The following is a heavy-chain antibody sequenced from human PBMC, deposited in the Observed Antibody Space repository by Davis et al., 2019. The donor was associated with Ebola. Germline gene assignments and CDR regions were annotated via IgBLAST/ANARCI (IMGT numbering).Heavy chain of an antibody. D-gene: IGHD5-24*01. CDR1: GGSISSYY. Sequence: MPSETLPLTCTVSGGSISSYYWSWIRQPPGKGLEWIGYIYYSGSTNYNPSLKSRVTISVDTSKNQFSLKLSSVTAADTAVYYCARHKTQRWLQFGRDAFDIWGQGTMVTVSS. V-gene: IGHV4-59*08. CDR2: IYYSGST. J-gene: IGHJ3*02. CDR3: ARHKTQRWLQFGRDAFDI.